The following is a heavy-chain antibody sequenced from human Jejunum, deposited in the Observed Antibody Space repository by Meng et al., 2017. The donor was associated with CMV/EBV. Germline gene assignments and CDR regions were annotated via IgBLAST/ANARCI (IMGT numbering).Heavy chain of an antibody. CDR2: VSYLGCT. CDR1: VVSLSRSS. D-gene: IGHD6-6*01. J-gene: IGHJ4*02. V-gene: IGHV4-59*01. CDR3: ARAYSSSCRVDY. Sequence: CPFSVVSLSRSSCISLLQPPGTALVSIGYVSYLGCTNYIPSLKSRLTISVYPSKNQFSLKLSSVTAADTAVYYCARAYSSSCRVDYWGQGTLVTVSS.